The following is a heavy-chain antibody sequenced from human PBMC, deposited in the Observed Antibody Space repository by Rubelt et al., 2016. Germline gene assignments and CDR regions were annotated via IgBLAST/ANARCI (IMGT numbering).Heavy chain of an antibody. CDR1: GYTFTSYA. Sequence: QVQLVQSGAEVKKPGASVKVSCKASGYTFTSYAMHWVRQAPGQRLEWMGWINAGNGNTKYSPKFQGRVTITRATSASTAYMELSSLRSEDTAVYYCARGLGLGYSSSWYLNPWGQGTLVTVSS. CDR3: ARGLGLGYSSSWYLNP. CDR2: INAGNGNT. D-gene: IGHD6-13*01. J-gene: IGHJ5*02. V-gene: IGHV1-3*01.